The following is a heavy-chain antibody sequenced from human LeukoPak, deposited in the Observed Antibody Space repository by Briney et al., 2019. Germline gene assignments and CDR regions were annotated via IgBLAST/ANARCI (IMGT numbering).Heavy chain of an antibody. J-gene: IGHJ4*02. D-gene: IGHD1-20*01. V-gene: IGHV4-34*01. CDR1: GGSFSGCY. CDR3: ARGITGMYRIFDY. Sequence: SETLSLTCAVYGGSFSGCYWSWIRQPPGKGLEWIGEINHSGSTNYNPSLKSRVTISVDTSKNQFSLKLSSVTAADTAVYYCARGITGMYRIFDYWGQGTLVTVSS. CDR2: INHSGST.